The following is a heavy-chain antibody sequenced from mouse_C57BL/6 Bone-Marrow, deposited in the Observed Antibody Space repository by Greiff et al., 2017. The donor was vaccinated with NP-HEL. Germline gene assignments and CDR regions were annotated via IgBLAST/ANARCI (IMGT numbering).Heavy chain of an antibody. CDR1: GYTFTSYW. D-gene: IGHD1-1*01. Sequence: VQLQQPGAELVKPGASVKMSCKASGYTFTSYWITWVKQRPGQGLEWIGDIYPGSGSTNYNEKFKSKATLTVDTSSSTAYMQLISLTSEDSAVYYSARSTVVAPYWYFDVWGTGTTVTVSS. J-gene: IGHJ1*03. V-gene: IGHV1-55*01. CDR3: ARSTVVAPYWYFDV. CDR2: IYPGSGST.